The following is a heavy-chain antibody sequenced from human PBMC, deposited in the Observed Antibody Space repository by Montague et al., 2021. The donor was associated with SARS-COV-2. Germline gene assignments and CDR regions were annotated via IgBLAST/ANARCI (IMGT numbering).Heavy chain of an antibody. J-gene: IGHJ6*02. CDR1: GGSISNYY. D-gene: IGHD2-2*01. V-gene: IGHV4-4*07. Sequence: SETLSLTCTVYGGSISNYYWRWIRQPAGKGLEWFGRIYASGHTNYNPSLKSRVTMSVDTSKNQFSLKLSSVTAADTAVYYCANFRRTQLLFGTLYYGMDVWGQGTTVTVSS. CDR3: ANFRRTQLLFGTLYYGMDV. CDR2: IYASGHT.